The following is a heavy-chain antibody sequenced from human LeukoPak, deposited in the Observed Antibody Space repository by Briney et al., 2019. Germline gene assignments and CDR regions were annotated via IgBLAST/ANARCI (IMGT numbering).Heavy chain of an antibody. Sequence: ASVKVSCKASGYTFTSYAMHWVRQAPGQRLEWMGWINAGNGNTKYSQKFQGRVTTTRDTFANTIYMELSSLRSEDTAVYYCTRALGYPYYAMDVWGQGTTVTVSS. CDR2: INAGNGNT. V-gene: IGHV1-3*01. CDR1: GYTFTSYA. J-gene: IGHJ6*02. D-gene: IGHD5-12*01. CDR3: TRALGYPYYAMDV.